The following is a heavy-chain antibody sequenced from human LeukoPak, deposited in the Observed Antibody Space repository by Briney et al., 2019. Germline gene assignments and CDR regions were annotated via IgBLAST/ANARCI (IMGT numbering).Heavy chain of an antibody. Sequence: LVKVSCKASGYTFTGYFMHWVRQAPGQGLEWMGWINPNSGGTNYAQKFQGRVTMTRDTSISTAYMELSRLRSDDTAVYYCASSIVYCSSTSCYFNWGQGTLVTVSS. V-gene: IGHV1-2*02. CDR1: GYTFTGYF. J-gene: IGHJ4*02. CDR3: ASSIVYCSSTSCYFN. D-gene: IGHD2-2*01. CDR2: INPNSGGT.